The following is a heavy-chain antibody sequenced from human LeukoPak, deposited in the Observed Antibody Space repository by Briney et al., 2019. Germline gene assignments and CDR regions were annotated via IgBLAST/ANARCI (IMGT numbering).Heavy chain of an antibody. V-gene: IGHV1-2*02. J-gene: IGHJ4*02. D-gene: IGHD3-3*01. CDR3: ARGPVLRFLEWLSEPFDY. CDR1: GYTFTGYY. CDR2: INPNSGGT. Sequence: GASVKVSCKASGYTFTGYYMHWVRQAPGQGLEWMGWINPNSGGTNYAQKFQGRVTMTRDTSISTAYMELSRLRSDDPAVYYCARGPVLRFLEWLSEPFDYWGQGTLVTVSS.